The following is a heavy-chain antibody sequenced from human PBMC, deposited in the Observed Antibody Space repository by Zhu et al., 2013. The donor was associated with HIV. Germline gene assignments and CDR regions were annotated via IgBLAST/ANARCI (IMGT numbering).Heavy chain of an antibody. CDR1: GYTFTSYA. CDR2: INAGNGNT. J-gene: IGHJ6*02. V-gene: IGHV1-3*01. Sequence: QVQLVQSGAEVKKPGASVKVSCKASGYTFTSYAMHWVRQAPGQRLEWMGWINAGNGNTKYSQKFQGRVTITRDTSASTAYMELSSLRSEDTAVYYCARESRSSGWYARTYYYYGMDVWGQGTTGHRLL. CDR3: ARESRSSGWYARTYYYYGMDV. D-gene: IGHD6-19*01.